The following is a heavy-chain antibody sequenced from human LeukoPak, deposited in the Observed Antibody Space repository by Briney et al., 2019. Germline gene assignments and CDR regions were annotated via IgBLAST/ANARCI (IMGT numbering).Heavy chain of an antibody. CDR1: GFTFSSYW. CDR2: IKQAGSEK. V-gene: IGHV3-7*01. D-gene: IGHD1-26*01. CDR3: ARASGSYAYYFDY. J-gene: IGHJ4*02. Sequence: GGSLRRSCAASGFTFSSYWMSWVRQAPGKGLEWVANIKQAGSEKYHVDSVKGRFTISRDNAKNSLYLQMNSLRAEDTAVYYCARASGSYAYYFDYWGQGTLVTVSS.